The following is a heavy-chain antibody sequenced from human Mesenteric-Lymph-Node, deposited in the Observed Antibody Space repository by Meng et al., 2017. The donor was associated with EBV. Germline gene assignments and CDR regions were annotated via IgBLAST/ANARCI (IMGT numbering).Heavy chain of an antibody. V-gene: IGHV3-74*01. J-gene: IGHJ4*02. D-gene: IGHD6-13*01. CDR2: INSDGSST. Sequence: EVQSVESGGGVVQPGGSLRLSCAASGYTFSDYWMHWVRQAPGKGLVWVSRINSDGSSTRYEDSVKGRFTISRDNAKNTLYLQMNSLRAEDTAVYFCARLYSSSGSPTFDYWGQGTLVTVSS. CDR3: ARLYSSSGSPTFDY. CDR1: GYTFSDYW.